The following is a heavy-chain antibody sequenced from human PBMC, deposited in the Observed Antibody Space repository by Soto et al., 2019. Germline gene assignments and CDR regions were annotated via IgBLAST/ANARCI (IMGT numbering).Heavy chain of an antibody. CDR2: IYYSGST. V-gene: IGHV4-59*01. CDR3: ARRYGKKAFDI. D-gene: IGHD5-18*01. Sequence: QVQLQESGPGLVKPSETLSLTCTVSGGSISSYYWSWIRQPPGKGLEWIGYIYYSGSTNYNPSLKSRVTLSVDTSKNRVSLKLSPSTAADPAVYYCARRYGKKAFDIWGQGTMVTISS. J-gene: IGHJ3*02. CDR1: GGSISSYY.